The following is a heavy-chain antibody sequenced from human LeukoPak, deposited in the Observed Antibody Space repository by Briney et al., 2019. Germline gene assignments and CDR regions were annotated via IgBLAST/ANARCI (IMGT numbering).Heavy chain of an antibody. V-gene: IGHV1-8*01. Sequence: ASVKVSCKASGYTFTSYDINWVRQATGQGLEWMGWMNPNSGNTGYAQKFQGRVTMTRNTSINTAYMELSSLRSEDTAVYYCARGVKTPSIAARLLLRGFYYFDYWGQGTLVTVSS. J-gene: IGHJ4*02. D-gene: IGHD6-6*01. CDR3: ARGVKTPSIAARLLLRGFYYFDY. CDR1: GYTFTSYD. CDR2: MNPNSGNT.